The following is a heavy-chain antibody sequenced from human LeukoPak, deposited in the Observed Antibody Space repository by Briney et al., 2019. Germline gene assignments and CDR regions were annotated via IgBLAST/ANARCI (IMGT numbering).Heavy chain of an antibody. CDR3: VRYYTRHSWYFDL. CDR2: IKPDEGEK. Sequence: GGSLRLSCAASGFTFSSYGMHWVRQAPGKGLEWVANIKPDEGEKYYLDSVKGRFTVSRDNAKNSLYLQMNSLRVEDTAVYYCVRYYTRHSWYFDLWGRGTLVTVSS. D-gene: IGHD3-10*01. J-gene: IGHJ2*01. CDR1: GFTFSSYG. V-gene: IGHV3-7*01.